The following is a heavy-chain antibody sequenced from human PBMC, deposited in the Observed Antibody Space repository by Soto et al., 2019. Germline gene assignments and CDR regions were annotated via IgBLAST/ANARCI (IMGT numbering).Heavy chain of an antibody. J-gene: IGHJ6*02. D-gene: IGHD6-19*01. V-gene: IGHV4-4*02. Sequence: XATLSLTCAVSGDSVTRSNWWSCVRQSPGKGLEWIGEIYHSGNTNYNPSLKSRITMSVDKAKNQFSLKMTSVTAADTAVYYCATSGWNEDFYYYYGMDVWGQGTTVTVSS. CDR2: IYHSGNT. CDR1: GDSVTRSNW. CDR3: ATSGWNEDFYYYYGMDV.